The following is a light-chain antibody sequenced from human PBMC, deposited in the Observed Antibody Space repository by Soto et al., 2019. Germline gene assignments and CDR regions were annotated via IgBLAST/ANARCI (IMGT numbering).Light chain of an antibody. CDR1: QSVSSSY. CDR3: QQYGSSFT. J-gene: IGKJ4*01. CDR2: ATS. V-gene: IGKV3-20*01. Sequence: DIVLTQSPGTLSLSPGERATLSCRASQSVSSSYLAWYQQKPGQAPRLFIYATSRRATGIPDRFSGSGYGTSFTLNISRLQPGDFSVYYGQQYGSSFTFGGGTKVEIK.